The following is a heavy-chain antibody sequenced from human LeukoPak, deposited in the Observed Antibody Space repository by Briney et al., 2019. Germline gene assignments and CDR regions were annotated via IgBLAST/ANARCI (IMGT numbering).Heavy chain of an antibody. J-gene: IGHJ1*01. CDR2: IYYSGST. Sequence: SETLSLTCTVSGGSIRSNSYYWGWIRQPPGKGLEWIGSIYYSGSTYYNPSLKSRVTISVDTSKNQFSLKLSSVTAADTAVYYCARRAELLWFGELFGFGSAEYFQHWGQGTLVTVSS. D-gene: IGHD3-10*01. V-gene: IGHV4-39*01. CDR3: ARRAELLWFGELFGFGSAEYFQH. CDR1: GGSIRSNSYY.